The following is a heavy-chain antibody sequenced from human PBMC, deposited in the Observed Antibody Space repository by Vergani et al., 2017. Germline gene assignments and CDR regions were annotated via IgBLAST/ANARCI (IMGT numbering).Heavy chain of an antibody. CDR2: ISSSGSTI. CDR3: ARDQGCSSTSCYAGWFDP. CDR1: GFTFSSYE. V-gene: IGHV3-48*03. D-gene: IGHD2-2*01. J-gene: IGHJ5*02. Sequence: EVQLVESGGGLVQPGGSLRLSCADSGFTFSSYEMNWVRQAPGKGLEWVSYISSSGSTIYYADSVKGRFTISRDNAKNSLYLQMNSLRAEDTAVYYCARDQGCSSTSCYAGWFDPWGQGTLVTVSS.